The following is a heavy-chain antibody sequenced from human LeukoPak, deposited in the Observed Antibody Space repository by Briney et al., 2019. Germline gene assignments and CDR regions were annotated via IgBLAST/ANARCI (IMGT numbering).Heavy chain of an antibody. CDR1: GYTLTELS. CDR2: FDPEDGET. Sequence: ASVKVSCKVSGYTLTELSMHGVRQAPGKGLEWMGGFDPEDGETIYAQKFQGRVTMTEDTSTDTANMELSSLRSEDTAVYYCATGGVSSSWYNFDYWGQGTLVTVSS. J-gene: IGHJ4*02. D-gene: IGHD6-13*01. V-gene: IGHV1-24*01. CDR3: ATGGVSSSWYNFDY.